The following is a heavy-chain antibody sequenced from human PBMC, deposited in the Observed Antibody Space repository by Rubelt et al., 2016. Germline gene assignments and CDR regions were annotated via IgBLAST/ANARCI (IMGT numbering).Heavy chain of an antibody. J-gene: IGHJ4*02. CDR2: INPNSGGT. V-gene: IGHV1-2*02. D-gene: IGHD6-19*01. CDR3: ARDLYKGPRWLVAY. Sequence: QVQLVQSGAEVKKPGASVKVSCKASGYTFTGYYMHWVRQAPGQGLEWMGWINPNSGGTNYDQKFQGRVTMTRETSISTAYMELSRLRSDDTAVYYCARDLYKGPRWLVAYWGQGTLVTVSS. CDR1: GYTFTGYY.